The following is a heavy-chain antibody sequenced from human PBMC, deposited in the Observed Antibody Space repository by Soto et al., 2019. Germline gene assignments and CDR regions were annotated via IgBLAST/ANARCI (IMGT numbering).Heavy chain of an antibody. CDR2: IYYSGST. CDR3: ARRGLYGSGSYYLDY. D-gene: IGHD3-10*01. J-gene: IGHJ4*02. CDR1: GGSIISYY. V-gene: IGHV4-59*01. Sequence: SETLSLTCTVSGGSIISYYCICSRHPALKGLEWIGYIYYSGSTNYNPSLKSRVTISVDTSKNQFSLKLSSVTAADTAVYYCARRGLYGSGSYYLDYWGQGTLVTVSS.